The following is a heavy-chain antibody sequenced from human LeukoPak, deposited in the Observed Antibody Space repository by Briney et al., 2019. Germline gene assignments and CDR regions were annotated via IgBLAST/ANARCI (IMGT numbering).Heavy chain of an antibody. CDR2: ISSSSSYI. V-gene: IGHV3-21*01. CDR3: ARIAVAGRTGDY. CDR1: GFTFSSYE. J-gene: IGHJ4*02. D-gene: IGHD6-19*01. Sequence: GGSLRLSCAASGFTFSSYEMNWVRQAPGKGLEWVSSISSSSSYIYYADSVKGRFTISRDNAKNSLYLQMNSLRAEDGAVYYCARIAVAGRTGDYWGQGTLVTVSS.